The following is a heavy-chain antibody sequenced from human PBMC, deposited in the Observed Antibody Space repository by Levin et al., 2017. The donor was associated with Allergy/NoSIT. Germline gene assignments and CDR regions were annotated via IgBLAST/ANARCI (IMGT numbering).Heavy chain of an antibody. CDR1: GYSFTSYW. CDR2: IDPSDSYT. D-gene: IGHD2-2*01. CDR3: ALYNLHCSSTSCNSLDAFDS. V-gene: IGHV5-10-1*01. Sequence: GESLKISCKGSGYSFTSYWISWVRQMPGKGLEWMGRIDPSDSYTNYSPSFQGHVTISADKSISTAYLQWSSLKASDTAMYYCALYNLHCSSTSCNSLDAFDSWGQGTMVTVSS. J-gene: IGHJ3*02.